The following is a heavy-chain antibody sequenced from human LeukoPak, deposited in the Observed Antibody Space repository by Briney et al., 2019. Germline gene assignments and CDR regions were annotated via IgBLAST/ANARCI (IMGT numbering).Heavy chain of an antibody. J-gene: IGHJ4*02. CDR1: GYTFTCYY. D-gene: IGHD1-26*01. CDR3: ASVKARSGSYSLDY. CDR2: MNPNSGGT. Sequence: ASVKVSCKASGYTFTCYYMHWVRQAPGQGLEWMGWMNPNSGGTNYAQRLQGRVTMTTDSSTSTAYIELRSVISDDTAVYYCASVKARSGSYSLDYWGQGTLVTVSS. V-gene: IGHV1-2*02.